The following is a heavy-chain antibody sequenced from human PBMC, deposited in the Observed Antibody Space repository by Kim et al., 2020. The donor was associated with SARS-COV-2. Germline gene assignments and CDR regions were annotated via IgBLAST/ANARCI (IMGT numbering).Heavy chain of an antibody. CDR1: GYTFTSYG. J-gene: IGHJ4*02. Sequence: ASVKVSCKASGYTFTSYGITWVRQAPGQGLEWMGWISAYNGNTNYAQNLQGRVTMTTDTSTSTAYMDLRSLRSDDTAVYYCARSPGNLYTSGWYNFDYWGQGTLGTVSS. CDR3: ARSPGNLYTSGWYNFDY. V-gene: IGHV1-18*01. CDR2: ISAYNGNT. D-gene: IGHD6-19*01.